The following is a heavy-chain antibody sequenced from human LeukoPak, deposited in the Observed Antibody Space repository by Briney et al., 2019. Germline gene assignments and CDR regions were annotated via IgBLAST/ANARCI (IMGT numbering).Heavy chain of an antibody. D-gene: IGHD3-10*01. Sequence: SETLSLTCTVSGGSISSSSYSWGWIRQPPGKGLEWIGSVYYSGSTYYSPSLKSRVTISVDTSKNQFPLKLSSVTAADTAVYYCASASGADFDYWGQGTLVTASS. CDR2: VYYSGST. CDR3: ASASGADFDY. V-gene: IGHV4-39*01. J-gene: IGHJ4*02. CDR1: GGSISSSSYS.